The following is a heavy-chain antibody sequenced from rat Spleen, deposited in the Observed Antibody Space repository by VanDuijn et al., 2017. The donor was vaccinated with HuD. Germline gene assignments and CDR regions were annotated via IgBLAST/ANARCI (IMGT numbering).Heavy chain of an antibody. D-gene: IGHD1-10*01. J-gene: IGHJ2*01. Sequence: EVQLVESDGGLVQPGRSLKLSCAASGFTFSDYYMAWVRQAPTKGLEWVATLSYDASAPYYRDSVKGRFTISRDNAKSTLYLQMNSLRSEDTATYYCTRGGNYDFDYWGQGVMVTVSS. CDR1: GFTFSDYY. V-gene: IGHV5-29*01. CDR3: TRGGNYDFDY. CDR2: LSYDASAP.